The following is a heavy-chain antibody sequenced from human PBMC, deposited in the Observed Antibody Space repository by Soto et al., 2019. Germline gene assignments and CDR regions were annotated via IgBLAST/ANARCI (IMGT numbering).Heavy chain of an antibody. V-gene: IGHV1-69*13. D-gene: IGHD3-10*01. CDR1: GGTFSSYA. CDR3: ARCVERGSGSYYKVYYYYYYGMDV. J-gene: IGHJ6*02. CDR2: IIPIFGTA. Sequence: ASVKVSCKAPGGTFSSYAISWVRQAPGQGLEWMGGIIPIFGTANYAQKFQGRVTITADESTSTAYMELSSLRSEDTAVYYCARCVERGSGSYYKVYYYYYYGMDVWGQGTTVTVSS.